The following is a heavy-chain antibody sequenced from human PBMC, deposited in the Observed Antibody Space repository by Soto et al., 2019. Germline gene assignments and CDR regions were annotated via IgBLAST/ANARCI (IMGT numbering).Heavy chain of an antibody. V-gene: IGHV1-46*01. CDR3: ARDALYYDSSGLLYYYGMDV. J-gene: IGHJ6*02. D-gene: IGHD3-22*01. CDR1: GDTFTDYY. CDR2: VNPSGGHT. Sequence: ASVKVSCKASGDTFTDYYIHWVRQAPGQGLEWMGTVNPSGGHTTYAQHFLGRVTMTRDTSTSTLYMELTSLRSDDTAVYYCARDALYYDSSGLLYYYGMDVWGQGTTVTVSS.